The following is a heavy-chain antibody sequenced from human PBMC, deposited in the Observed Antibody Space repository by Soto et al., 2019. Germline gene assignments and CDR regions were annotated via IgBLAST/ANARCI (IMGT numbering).Heavy chain of an antibody. CDR1: GFTFSSYG. V-gene: IGHV3-30*18. Sequence: PGGSLRLSCAASGFTFSSYGMHWVRQAPGKGLEWVAVISYDGSNKYYADSVKGRFTISRDNSKNTLYLQMNSLRAEDTAVYYCAKDKGLTLDYWGQGTLVTVS. CDR2: ISYDGSNK. D-gene: IGHD3-22*01. CDR3: AKDKGLTLDY. J-gene: IGHJ4*02.